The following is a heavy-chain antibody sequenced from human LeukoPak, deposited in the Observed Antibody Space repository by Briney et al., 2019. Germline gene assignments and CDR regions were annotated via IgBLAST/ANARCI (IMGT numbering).Heavy chain of an antibody. J-gene: IGHJ4*02. CDR1: GGSINSGDYY. CDR2: IYYSGNS. D-gene: IGHD2/OR15-2a*01. CDR3: ARGNNPYYFDY. V-gene: IGHV4-30-4*08. Sequence: KPSRTLSLTCTVSGGSINSGDYYWSWIRQPPGKGLEWIGYIYYSGNSFYNPSLKSRVTISVDTSKNHVSLNLSSVTAADTAVYYCARGNNPYYFDYWGQGTLVTVSS.